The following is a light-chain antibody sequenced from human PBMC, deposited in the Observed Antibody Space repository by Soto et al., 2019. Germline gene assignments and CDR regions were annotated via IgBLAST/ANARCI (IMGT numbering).Light chain of an antibody. J-gene: IGKJ5*01. CDR3: QQRNVWPPIT. CDR1: QSVSSN. Sequence: EIVMTESPATLSVSPGERATLSCRASQSVSSNLAWYQQKPRQAPRLLIYGASTRANGIPARFGGSGSGTDFTLTINSLEPEDFAFYYCQQRNVWPPITFGQGTRLEIK. CDR2: GAS. V-gene: IGKV3-15*01.